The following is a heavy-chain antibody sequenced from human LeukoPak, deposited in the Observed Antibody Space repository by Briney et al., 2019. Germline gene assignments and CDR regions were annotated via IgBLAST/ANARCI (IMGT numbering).Heavy chain of an antibody. CDR2: IYYSGST. Sequence: SETLSLTCTVSGGSISSYYWSWIRQPPGKGLEWIGYIYYSGSTNYNPSLKSRVTISVDTSKNQFSLKLSSVTAADTAVYYCARGTIPDYWGQGTLVTVSS. CDR1: GGSISSYY. CDR3: ARGTIPDY. V-gene: IGHV4-59*01. J-gene: IGHJ4*02. D-gene: IGHD2-2*02.